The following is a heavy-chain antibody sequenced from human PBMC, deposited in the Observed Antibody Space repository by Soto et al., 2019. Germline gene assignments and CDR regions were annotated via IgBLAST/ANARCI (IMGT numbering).Heavy chain of an antibody. CDR2: IDPSNSYT. V-gene: IGHV5-10-1*01. CDR3: ARTVGATENWFDP. Sequence: GESLKISCKGSGYSFTSYWISWVRQMPGKGLEWMGRIDPSNSYTNYSPSFQGHVTISADKSISTAYLQWSSLKASDTAMYYCARTVGATENWFDPWGQGTLVTVSS. CDR1: GYSFTSYW. D-gene: IGHD1-26*01. J-gene: IGHJ5*02.